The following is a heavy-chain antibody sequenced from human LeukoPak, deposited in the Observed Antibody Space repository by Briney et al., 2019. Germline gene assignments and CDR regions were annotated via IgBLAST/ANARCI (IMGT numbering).Heavy chain of an antibody. V-gene: IGHV3-30*03. D-gene: IGHD6-19*01. CDR3: ATDTGTSAVAGDRPNDAFDI. J-gene: IGHJ3*02. Sequence: PGRSLRLSCAASGFTFSNYGMHWVRQAPGKGLEWVTLISYDGSNKYYADSVKGRFTISRDNSKNTLYLQMNSLRAEDTAVYYCATDTGTSAVAGDRPNDAFDIWGQGTMVTVSS. CDR2: ISYDGSNK. CDR1: GFTFSNYG.